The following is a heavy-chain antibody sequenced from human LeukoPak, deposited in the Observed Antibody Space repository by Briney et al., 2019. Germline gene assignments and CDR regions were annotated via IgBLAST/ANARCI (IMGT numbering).Heavy chain of an antibody. Sequence: ASVKVSCKVSGYTFTDYYMHWVQQAPGKGLEWMGLVDPEDGETIYAEKFQGRVTITADTSTDTANMELSSLRSEDTAVYYCATGGGGELPYQPVYWGQGTLVTVSS. CDR2: VDPEDGET. J-gene: IGHJ4*02. CDR3: ATGGGGELPYQPVY. CDR1: GYTFTDYY. V-gene: IGHV1-69-2*01. D-gene: IGHD1-26*01.